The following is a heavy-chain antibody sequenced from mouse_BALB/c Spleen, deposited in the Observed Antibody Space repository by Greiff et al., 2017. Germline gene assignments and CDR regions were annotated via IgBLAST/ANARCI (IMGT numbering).Heavy chain of an antibody. V-gene: IGHV5-6-5*01. J-gene: IGHJ3*01. Sequence: EVHLVESGGGLVKPGGSLKLSCAASGFTFSSYAMSWVRQTPEKRLEWVASISSGGSTYYPDSVKGRFTISRDNARNILYLQMSSLRSEDTAMYYCASSYGAYWGQGTLVTVSA. CDR1: GFTFSSYA. CDR3: ASSYGAY. CDR2: ISSGGST. D-gene: IGHD1-1*01.